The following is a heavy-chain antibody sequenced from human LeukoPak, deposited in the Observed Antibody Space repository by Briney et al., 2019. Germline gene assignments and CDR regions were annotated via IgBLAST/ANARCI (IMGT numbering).Heavy chain of an antibody. Sequence: GGSLRLSCAASGLTFSSYATSWVRQAPGKGLEWVSAISSGGGSTYYADSVKGRFTISRDNSKNTLYLQMNSLRAEDTAVYYCAKDPGDFWSGYYSPKFDYWGQGTLVTVSS. D-gene: IGHD3-3*01. CDR1: GLTFSSYA. CDR3: AKDPGDFWSGYYSPKFDY. V-gene: IGHV3-23*01. CDR2: ISSGGGST. J-gene: IGHJ4*02.